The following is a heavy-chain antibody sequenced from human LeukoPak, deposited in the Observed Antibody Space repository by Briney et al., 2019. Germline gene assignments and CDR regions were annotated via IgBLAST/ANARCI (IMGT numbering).Heavy chain of an antibody. J-gene: IGHJ5*02. CDR2: IYTSGST. CDR1: GGSISSGSYY. D-gene: IGHD3-10*01. Sequence: SETLSLTCTVSGGSISSGSYYWSWIRQPAGKGLEWIGRIYTSGSTNYNPSLKSRVTISVDTSKNQFSLKLSSVTAADTAVYYCARDYYGSGSYYSGKNWFDPWGQGTLVTVSS. V-gene: IGHV4-61*02. CDR3: ARDYYGSGSYYSGKNWFDP.